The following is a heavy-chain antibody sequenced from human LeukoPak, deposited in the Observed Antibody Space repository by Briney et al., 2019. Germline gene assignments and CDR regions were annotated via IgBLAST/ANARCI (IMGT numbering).Heavy chain of an antibody. CDR3: ASRGETGYGSSWYFLDV. J-gene: IGHJ6*02. CDR2: IYYSGST. CDR1: GGSISSYY. V-gene: IGHV4-59*01. Sequence: PSETLSLTCTVSGGSISSYYWSWTRQPPGKGLEWIGYIYYSGSTNYNPSLKSRLTILVDTSKNQFSLKLSSVTAADTAVYYCASRGETGYGSSWYFLDVWGQGTTVTVSS. D-gene: IGHD6-13*01.